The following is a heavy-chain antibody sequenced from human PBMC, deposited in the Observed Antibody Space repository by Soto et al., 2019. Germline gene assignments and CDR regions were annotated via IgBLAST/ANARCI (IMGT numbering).Heavy chain of an antibody. CDR3: AREYSSSTLLYYYYYYGMDV. J-gene: IGHJ6*02. V-gene: IGHV1-18*01. CDR2: ISAYNGNT. CDR1: GYTFTSYG. Sequence: ASVKVSCKASGYTFTSYGISWVRQAPGQGLERMGWISAYNGNTNYAQKLQGRVTMTTDTSTSTAYMELRSLRSDDTAVYYCAREYSSSTLLYYYYYYGMDVWGQGTTVTVSS. D-gene: IGHD6-6*01.